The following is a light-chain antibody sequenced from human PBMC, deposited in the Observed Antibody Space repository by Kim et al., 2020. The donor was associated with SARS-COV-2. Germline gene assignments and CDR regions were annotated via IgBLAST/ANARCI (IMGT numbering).Light chain of an antibody. CDR3: MYVTHWPLSFT. CDR2: KVS. Sequence: DVIMTQSPLSLPVTLGQPASISCRSSQSLVFSDGKTYLNWFHQRPGQSPRRLIYKVSNRDSGVPDRFSGSGSGTDFTLKISRVEVEDVGFYSCMYVTHWPLSFTFGGGTKVDIK. J-gene: IGKJ4*01. V-gene: IGKV2-30*01. CDR1: QSLVFSDGKTY.